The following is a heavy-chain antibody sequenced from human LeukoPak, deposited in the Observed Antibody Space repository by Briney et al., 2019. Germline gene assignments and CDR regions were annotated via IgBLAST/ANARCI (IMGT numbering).Heavy chain of an antibody. D-gene: IGHD3-3*01. CDR1: GGSISSYY. CDR2: IYTSGST. V-gene: IGHV4-4*07. J-gene: IGHJ6*02. CDR3: ARHAPANYDFWSGSTNYYYGMDV. Sequence: SETLSLTCTVSGGSISSYYWSWIRQPAGKGLEWIGRIYTSGSTNYNPSLKSRVTMPVDTSKNQFSLKLSSVTAADTAVYYCARHAPANYDFWSGSTNYYYGMDVWGQGTTVTVSS.